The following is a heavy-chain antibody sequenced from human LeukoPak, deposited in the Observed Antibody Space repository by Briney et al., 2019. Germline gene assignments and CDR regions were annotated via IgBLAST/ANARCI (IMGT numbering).Heavy chain of an antibody. D-gene: IGHD3-22*01. J-gene: IGHJ4*02. CDR1: GFTFSNYW. V-gene: IGHV3-7*01. CDR3: ARGLVYYYDSSGYLGHFDY. CDR2: IKPSGSEK. Sequence: GGSLRLSCEGSGFTFSNYWMTWVRQAPEKGLEWVANIKPSGSEKHYADSVEGRFTISRDNAKNPLYLQMNSLRAEDTAVYYCARGLVYYYDSSGYLGHFDYWGQGTLVTVSS.